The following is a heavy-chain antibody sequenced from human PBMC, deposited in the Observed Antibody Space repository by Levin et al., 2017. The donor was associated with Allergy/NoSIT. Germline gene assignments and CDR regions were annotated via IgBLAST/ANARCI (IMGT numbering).Heavy chain of an antibody. CDR2: TYYRSKWYN. V-gene: IGHV6-1*01. J-gene: IGHJ6*02. CDR1: GDSVSSTTAA. D-gene: IGHD5-18*01. CDR3: VRTAQMDV. Sequence: SQTLSLTCVISGDSVSSTTAAWNWIRQSPSRGLEWLGRTYYRSKWYNDYAVSVKSRISINADTSKNQFFLQLNSVTPEDTAVYYCVRTAQMDVWGQGTTVTVSS.